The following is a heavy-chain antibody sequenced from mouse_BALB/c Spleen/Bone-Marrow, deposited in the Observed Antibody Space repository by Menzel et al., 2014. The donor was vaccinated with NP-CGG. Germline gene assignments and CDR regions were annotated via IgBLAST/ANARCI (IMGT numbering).Heavy chain of an antibody. CDR3: ARWAVRRPGYFDV. Sequence: IQLQQSGAELVKPGASVKLSCKASGYTFTSYWMHWVKQRPGQGLGWIGEINPSNGRTNYNEKLKSKATLTVDKSSSTAYMQLSSLTSEDSAVYYCARWAVRRPGYFDVWGAGTTVTVSS. CDR2: INPSNGRT. V-gene: IGHV1S81*02. J-gene: IGHJ1*01. D-gene: IGHD2-14*01. CDR1: GYTFTSYW.